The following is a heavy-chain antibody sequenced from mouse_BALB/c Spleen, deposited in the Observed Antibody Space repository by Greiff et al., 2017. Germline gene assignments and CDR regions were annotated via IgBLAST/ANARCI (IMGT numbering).Heavy chain of an antibody. CDR2: IYPYNGGT. Sequence: DVQLQESGPELVKPGASVKISCKASGYTFTDYNMHWVKQSHGKSLEWIGYIYPYNGGTGYNQKFKSKATLTVDNSSSTAYMELRSLTSEDSAVYYCARESSGVFAYWGQGTLVTVSA. CDR1: GYTFTDYN. V-gene: IGHV1S29*02. D-gene: IGHD3-1*01. CDR3: ARESSGVFAY. J-gene: IGHJ3*01.